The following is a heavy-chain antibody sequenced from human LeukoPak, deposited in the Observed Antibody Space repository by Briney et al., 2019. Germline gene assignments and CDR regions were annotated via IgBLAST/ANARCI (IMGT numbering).Heavy chain of an antibody. J-gene: IGHJ4*02. CDR2: IYHSGST. D-gene: IGHD2-15*01. CDR3: ARECSGGSCCAGGSNY. CDR1: GGSISSGGYY. V-gene: IGHV4-30-2*01. Sequence: PSETLSLTCTVSGGSISSGGYYWSWIRQPPGKGLEWIGYIYHSGSTYYNPSLKSRVTISVDRSKNQFSLKLSSVTAADTAVYYCARECSGGSCCAGGSNYWGQGTLVTVSS.